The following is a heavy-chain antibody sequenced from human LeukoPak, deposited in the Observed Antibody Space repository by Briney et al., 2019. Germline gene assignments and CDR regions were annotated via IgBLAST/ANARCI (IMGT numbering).Heavy chain of an antibody. CDR2: IYYSGST. D-gene: IGHD4-17*01. CDR3: ARQGTGRYGDYYFDY. Sequence: SETLSLTCTVSGGSISSYYWSWIRQPPGKGLEWIGYIYYSGSTNYNPSLKSRVTISVDTSKNQFSLKLSSVTAADTAVYYCARQGTGRYGDYYFDYWGQGTLVTVSS. J-gene: IGHJ4*02. V-gene: IGHV4-59*08. CDR1: GGSISSYY.